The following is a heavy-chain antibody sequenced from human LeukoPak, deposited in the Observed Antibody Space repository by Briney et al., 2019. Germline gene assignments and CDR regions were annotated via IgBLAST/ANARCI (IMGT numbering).Heavy chain of an antibody. D-gene: IGHD6-19*01. V-gene: IGHV1-3*03. J-gene: IGHJ4*02. CDR1: GYTFTSYG. Sequence: ASVKVSCKASGYTFTSYGISWVRQAPGQRLEWMGWINAGNGNTKYSQEFQGRVTISRDTSASTAYMELSSLRSEDMAVYYCARVVKYSSGPLTDLLPYYFDSWGQGTLVTVSS. CDR3: ARVVKYSSGPLTDLLPYYFDS. CDR2: INAGNGNT.